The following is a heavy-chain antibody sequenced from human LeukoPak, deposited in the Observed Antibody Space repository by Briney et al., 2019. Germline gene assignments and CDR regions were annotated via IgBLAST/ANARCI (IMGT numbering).Heavy chain of an antibody. CDR2: ISGTGGNT. Sequence: GGSLRLSCAASGFTFSNYAMSWVRQAPGKGLEWVSAISGTGGNTYYADSVKGRFTISRDNSRHTLYLQMNSLRAEDTAVYYCAKDTRALLRLGYFDCWGQGTLVTVSS. D-gene: IGHD1-26*01. CDR1: GFTFSNYA. J-gene: IGHJ4*02. V-gene: IGHV3-23*01. CDR3: AKDTRALLRLGYFDC.